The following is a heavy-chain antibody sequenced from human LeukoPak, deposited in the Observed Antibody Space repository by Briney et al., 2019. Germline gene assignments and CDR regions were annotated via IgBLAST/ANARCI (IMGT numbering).Heavy chain of an antibody. Sequence: SETLSLTCTVSGGSISSGDYYWSWIRQPSGKGLEWIGYIYYSGSTYYNPSLKSRVTISVDTSKNQFSLKLSSVTAADTAVYYCARSSDSSGYYYEDYWGQGTLVTVSS. CDR2: IYYSGST. CDR1: GGSISSGDYY. D-gene: IGHD3-22*01. V-gene: IGHV4-30-4*01. CDR3: ARSSDSSGYYYEDY. J-gene: IGHJ4*02.